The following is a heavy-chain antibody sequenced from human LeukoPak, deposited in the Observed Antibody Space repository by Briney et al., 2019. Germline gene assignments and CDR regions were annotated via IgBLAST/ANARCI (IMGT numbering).Heavy chain of an antibody. CDR1: GGTFSSYA. CDR3: VRETSSYGSRGILDY. D-gene: IGHD5-18*01. CDR2: IIPIFGTA. J-gene: IGHJ4*02. V-gene: IGHV1-69*13. Sequence: SVKVSCKASGGTFSSYAISWVRQAPGQGLEWMGGIIPIFGTANYAQKFQGRVTITADESTSTAYMELSSLRSEDTAVYYCVRETSSYGSRGILDYWGQGTLVTVSS.